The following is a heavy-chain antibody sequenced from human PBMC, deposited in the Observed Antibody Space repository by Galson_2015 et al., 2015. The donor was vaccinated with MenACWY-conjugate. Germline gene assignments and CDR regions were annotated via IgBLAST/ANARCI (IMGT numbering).Heavy chain of an antibody. J-gene: IGHJ6*02. CDR1: GFTCRNYW. CDR2: IKKDGSEK. V-gene: IGHV3-7*03. Sequence: LRLSCAVSGFTCRNYWVTWVRQAPGKGLEGVASIKKDGSEKYYVDSVKGRFTISRDNTKNSMYLEMNSLRAEDTAVYYCARGHYGMDVWGQGTTVTASS. CDR3: ARGHYGMDV.